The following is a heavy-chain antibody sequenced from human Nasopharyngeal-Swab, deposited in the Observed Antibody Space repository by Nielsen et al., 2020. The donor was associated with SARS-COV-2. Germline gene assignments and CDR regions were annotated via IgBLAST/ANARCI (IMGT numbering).Heavy chain of an antibody. D-gene: IGHD5-12*01. CDR2: ISSSSSYI. V-gene: IGHV3-21*01. CDR1: GFNFSSYS. CDR3: ARDSGYGYYYYYGMDA. J-gene: IGHJ6*02. Sequence: GESLKISCAASGFNFSSYSMNWVRQAPGKGLEWVSSISSSSSYIYYADSVKGRFTISRDNAKNSLYLQMNSLRAEDTAVYYCARDSGYGYYYYYGMDAWGQGTTVTVSS.